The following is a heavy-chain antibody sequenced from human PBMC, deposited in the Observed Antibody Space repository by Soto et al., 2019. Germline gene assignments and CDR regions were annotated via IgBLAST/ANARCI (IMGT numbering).Heavy chain of an antibody. V-gene: IGHV1-69*01. CDR2: IIPIFGTA. J-gene: IGHJ6*02. CDR3: ARAEHSTGRLLEESTIDYYGMDV. D-gene: IGHD3-3*01. CDR1: GGTFSSYA. Sequence: QVQLVQSGAEVKKPGSSVKVSCKASGGTFSSYAISWVRQAPGQGLEWMGGIIPIFGTANYAQKFQGRVTITADESTSTAYMELSSLRSEDRAVYYCARAEHSTGRLLEESTIDYYGMDVRGQGTTVTVSS.